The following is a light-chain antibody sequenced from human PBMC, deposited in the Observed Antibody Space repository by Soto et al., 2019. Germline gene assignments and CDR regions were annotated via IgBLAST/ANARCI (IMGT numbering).Light chain of an antibody. J-gene: IGLJ1*01. CDR3: SSYTSSSTRV. CDR1: SSDVGGYNY. V-gene: IGLV2-14*03. Sequence: QSVLTQPASVSGSPGQSITISCIGTSSDVGGYNYLSWYQHHPGKAPKLMIYDVSDRPSGVSNRFSGSKSGNTASLTISGLQSEDEADYYCSSYTSSSTRVFGTGTKVTVL. CDR2: DVS.